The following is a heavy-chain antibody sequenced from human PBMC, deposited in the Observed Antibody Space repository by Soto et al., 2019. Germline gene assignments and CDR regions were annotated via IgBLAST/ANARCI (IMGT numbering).Heavy chain of an antibody. CDR1: GFTVSSTF. CDR3: ARDRNHDLLTGFGV. D-gene: IGHD3-9*01. J-gene: IGHJ4*02. Sequence: EVQLVESGGGLVQPGGSLRLSCAASGFTVSSTFMSWVRQAPGKGLEWVSVIYSGGSTYYADSVKGRFTISRDNSKNTVYLQMNSLGVEDTAVFYCARDRNHDLLTGFGVWGQGTLVTVSS. V-gene: IGHV3-66*01. CDR2: IYSGGST.